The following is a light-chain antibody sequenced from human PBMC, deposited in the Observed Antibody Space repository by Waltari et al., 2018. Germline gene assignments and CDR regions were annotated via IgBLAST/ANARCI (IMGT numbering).Light chain of an antibody. J-gene: IGKJ4*01. CDR3: HQSGGSGRA. Sequence: ENVLTQSPGTLSSSPGERATLSCRASQSVDNWYLAWYQLKPGQAPRLLISGSSSRATGVPDRFSGSGSGTDFTLTISRLEPEDFAVYYCHQSGGSGRAFGGGTKVEIK. CDR1: QSVDNWY. V-gene: IGKV3-20*01. CDR2: GSS.